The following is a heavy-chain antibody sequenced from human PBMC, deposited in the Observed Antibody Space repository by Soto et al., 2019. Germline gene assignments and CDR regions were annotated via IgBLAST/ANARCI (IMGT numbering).Heavy chain of an antibody. Sequence: SETLSLTCAVYGGSFSGYYWSWIRQPPGKGLEGIGEINHSGSTNYNPSLKSRVTISVDTSKNQFSLKLSSVTAADTAVYYCARGRGKESIAARPFYWFDPWGQGTLVTVSS. J-gene: IGHJ5*02. CDR2: INHSGST. D-gene: IGHD6-6*01. V-gene: IGHV4-34*01. CDR1: GGSFSGYY. CDR3: ARGRGKESIAARPFYWFDP.